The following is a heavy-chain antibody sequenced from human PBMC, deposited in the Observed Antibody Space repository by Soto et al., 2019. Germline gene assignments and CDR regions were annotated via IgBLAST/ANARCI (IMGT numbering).Heavy chain of an antibody. CDR3: ARDLSPVASIAARRYYNGMDV. J-gene: IGHJ6*02. CDR1: GGTFSSYA. V-gene: IGHV1-69*13. Sequence: GASVKVSCKASGGTFSSYAISWVRQAPGQGLEWMGGNIPIFGTANYAQKFQGRVTITADESTSTAYMELSSLRSEDTAVYYCARDLSPVASIAARRYYNGMDVWGQGTTVTVSS. CDR2: NIPIFGTA. D-gene: IGHD6-6*01.